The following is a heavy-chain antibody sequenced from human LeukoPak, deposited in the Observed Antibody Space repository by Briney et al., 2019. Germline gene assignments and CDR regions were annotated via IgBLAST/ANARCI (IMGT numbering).Heavy chain of an antibody. CDR1: GFTFSSYA. J-gene: IGHJ4*02. D-gene: IGHD6-13*01. V-gene: IGHV3-23*01. CDR3: AKALIAAAGTWDY. Sequence: PGGSLRLSCAAPGFTFSSYAMSWVRQAPGKGLEWVPAISGSGGSTYYADSVKGRFTISRDNSKNTLYLQMNSLRAEDTAVYYCAKALIAAAGTWDYWGQGTLVTVSS. CDR2: ISGSGGST.